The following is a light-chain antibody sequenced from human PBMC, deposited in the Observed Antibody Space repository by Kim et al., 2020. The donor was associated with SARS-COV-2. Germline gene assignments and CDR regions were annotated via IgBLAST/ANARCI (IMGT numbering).Light chain of an antibody. CDR3: QQCSHWPLT. V-gene: IGKV3-15*01. CDR2: GAS. CDR1: QSVSSN. Sequence: EIVMTQSPATLSVSPGERATLSCRASQSVSSNLAWYQQKPGQAPRLLIYGASTRATGIPGRFSGSGSGTEFTLTISSLQSEDFAVYYCQQCSHWPLTFGGGTKVGIK. J-gene: IGKJ4*01.